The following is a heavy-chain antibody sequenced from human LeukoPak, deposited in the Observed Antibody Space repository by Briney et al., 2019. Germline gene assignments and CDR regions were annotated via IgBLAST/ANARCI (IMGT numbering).Heavy chain of an antibody. CDR3: ARTTFLRFLDF. D-gene: IGHD3-3*01. Sequence: SETLSLTCTVSGGSISSGGYYWSWIRQHPGKGLEWIGYIYYSGSTYYNPSLKSRVTISVDTSKNQFSLKLSSVTAADTAVYYCARTTFLRFLDFWGQGTLVTVSS. CDR2: IYYSGST. J-gene: IGHJ4*02. V-gene: IGHV4-30-4*08. CDR1: GGSISSGGYY.